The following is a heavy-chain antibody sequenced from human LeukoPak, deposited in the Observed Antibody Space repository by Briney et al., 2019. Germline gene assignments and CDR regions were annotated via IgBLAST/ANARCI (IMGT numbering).Heavy chain of an antibody. V-gene: IGHV4-39*07. CDR1: GGSISSSSYY. D-gene: IGHD1-26*01. Sequence: PSETLSLACTVSGGSISSSSYYWGWIRQPPGKGLEWIGSIYYSGSTCYNPSLKSRVTISVDTSKNQFSLKLSSVTAADTAVYCCAREGFGELLPGTIWGQGTMVTVSS. J-gene: IGHJ3*02. CDR3: AREGFGELLPGTI. CDR2: IYYSGST.